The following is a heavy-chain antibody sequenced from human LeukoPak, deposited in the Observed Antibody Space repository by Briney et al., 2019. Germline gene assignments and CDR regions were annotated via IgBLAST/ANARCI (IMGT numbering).Heavy chain of an antibody. V-gene: IGHV4-38-2*02. D-gene: IGHD5-12*01. CDR1: GYSISSGYY. CDR2: IYTSGST. Sequence: SETLSLTCTVSGYSISSGYYWGWIRQPPGKGLEWIGRIYTSGSTNYNPSLKSRVTISVDTSKNQFSLKLSSVTAADTAVYYCARDSSGYDSGPLDYWGQGTLVTVSS. CDR3: ARDSSGYDSGPLDY. J-gene: IGHJ4*02.